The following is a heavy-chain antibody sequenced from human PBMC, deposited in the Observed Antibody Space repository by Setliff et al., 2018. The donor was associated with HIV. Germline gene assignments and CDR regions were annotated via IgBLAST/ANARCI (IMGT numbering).Heavy chain of an antibody. CDR2: INPNSGST. V-gene: IGHV1-2*06. D-gene: IGHD2-8*01. CDR1: GYTFTAYY. Sequence: ASVKVSCKASGYTFTAYYIHWVRQAPGQGLEWMGRINPNSGSTNYAQNFQGGVTMTRDTSISTAYMELSRLRSDDTAVYYCASKVHCTNGVCLDAFDIWGQGTMVTVPS. J-gene: IGHJ3*02. CDR3: ASKVHCTNGVCLDAFDI.